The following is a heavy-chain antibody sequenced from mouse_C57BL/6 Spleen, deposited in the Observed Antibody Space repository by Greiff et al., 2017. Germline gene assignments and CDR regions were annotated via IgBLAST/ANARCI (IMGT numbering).Heavy chain of an antibody. V-gene: IGHV1-69*01. D-gene: IGHD1-1*01. CDR3: ERKATVVAPFDY. CDR2: IDPSDSYT. J-gene: IGHJ2*01. CDR1: GYTFTSYW. Sequence: VQLQQSGAELVMPGASVKLSCKASGYTFTSYWMHWVKQRPGQGLEWIGEIDPSDSYTNYNQKFKGKSTLTVDKSSSTAYMQLSSLTSEDSAVYDSERKATVVAPFDYWGQGTTLTVSS.